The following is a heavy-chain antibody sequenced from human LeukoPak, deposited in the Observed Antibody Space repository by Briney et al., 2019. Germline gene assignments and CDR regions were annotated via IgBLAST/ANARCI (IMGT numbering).Heavy chain of an antibody. D-gene: IGHD3-10*01. CDR3: VLAGSGSYYFDY. CDR2: IYPGDSDT. J-gene: IGHJ4*02. Sequence: GESLKISCKGFGYRFTNYWIGWVRQMPGKGLEWMGTIYPGDSDTRYSPSFQGQVTISADKSINTAYLQWSSLKASGTAMYYCVLAGSGSYYFDYWGQGILVTVSS. V-gene: IGHV5-51*01. CDR1: GYRFTNYW.